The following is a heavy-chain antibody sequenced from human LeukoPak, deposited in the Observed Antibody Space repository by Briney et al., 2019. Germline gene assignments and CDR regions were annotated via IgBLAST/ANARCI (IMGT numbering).Heavy chain of an antibody. CDR2: IWYDGSNK. CDR3: AKDGRRAPYFETSVPAGYSDY. Sequence: AGGSLRLSCAASGFTFSSYGMHWVRQAPGKGLEWVAVIWYDGSNKYYADSVKGRFTISRDNSKNTLYLQMNSLRAEDTAVFYCAKDGRRAPYFETSVPAGYSDYWGQGTLVTVSS. J-gene: IGHJ4*02. CDR1: GFTFSSYG. V-gene: IGHV3-33*06. D-gene: IGHD3-22*01.